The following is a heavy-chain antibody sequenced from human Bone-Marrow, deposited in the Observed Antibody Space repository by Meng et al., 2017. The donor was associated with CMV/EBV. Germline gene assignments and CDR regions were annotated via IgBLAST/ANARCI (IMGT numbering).Heavy chain of an antibody. V-gene: IGHV3-74*01. D-gene: IGHD3-22*01. Sequence: GGSLRLSCAASGFTFSSYWMHWVRQAPGKGLVWVSRINSDGSSTSYADSVKGRFTISRDNSKKTLYLQMNSLRAEDTAVYYCTRAGYYDSSGTSVDYWGQGTLVTVSS. CDR1: GFTFSSYW. CDR3: TRAGYYDSSGTSVDY. J-gene: IGHJ4*02. CDR2: INSDGSST.